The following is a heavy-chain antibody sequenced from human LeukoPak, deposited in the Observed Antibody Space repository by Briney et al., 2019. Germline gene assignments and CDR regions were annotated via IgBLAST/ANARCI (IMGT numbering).Heavy chain of an antibody. D-gene: IGHD2-2*01. Sequence: GGSLRLSCAASGFTFSSYAMHWVRQAPGKGLEWVAVISYDGSNKYYADSVKGRFTISRDNSKNTLYLQMNSLRAEDTAVYYCARGASSGYCSSTSCPLSDYWGQGTLVTVSS. J-gene: IGHJ4*02. CDR2: ISYDGSNK. CDR1: GFTFSSYA. CDR3: ARGASSGYCSSTSCPLSDY. V-gene: IGHV3-30*17.